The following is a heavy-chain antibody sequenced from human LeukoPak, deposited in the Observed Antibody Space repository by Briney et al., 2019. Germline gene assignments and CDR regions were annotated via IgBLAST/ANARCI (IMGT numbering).Heavy chain of an antibody. CDR3: ATMSNYGSGTNWFDP. J-gene: IGHJ5*02. Sequence: GESLKISCKGSGYTFTTYWIGWVRQMPGKGLEWMGIIYPGDSDTRYSPSFQGQVTISADKSINTAYLQWSSLKASDTAMYYCATMSNYGSGTNWFDPWGQGTLVTVSS. CDR2: IYPGDSDT. V-gene: IGHV5-51*01. CDR1: GYTFTTYW. D-gene: IGHD3-10*01.